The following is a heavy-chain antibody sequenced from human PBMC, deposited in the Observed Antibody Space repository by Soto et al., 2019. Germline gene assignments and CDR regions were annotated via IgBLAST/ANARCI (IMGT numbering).Heavy chain of an antibody. CDR3: ANWVEGTMVYFDY. J-gene: IGHJ4*02. D-gene: IGHD2-8*01. Sequence: QPGGSLRLSCEASGFIFSDYAMSWARQAPGKGLEWVSAISGSGDRTYYADSVKGRFTISRDNSKSTLYLQMNSLRADDTAVYYCANWVEGTMVYFDYWGLGTLVTVSS. CDR1: GFIFSDYA. CDR2: ISGSGDRT. V-gene: IGHV3-23*01.